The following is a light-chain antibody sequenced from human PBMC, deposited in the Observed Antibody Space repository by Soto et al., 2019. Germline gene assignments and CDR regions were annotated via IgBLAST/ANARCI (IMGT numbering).Light chain of an antibody. Sequence: EIVLTQSPATLSLSPGERATLSCRASQSVSSYLAWYQQKPSQAPRLLIYDASNRATGIPARFSGSGSGTDFTRTISSLEPEDFAVYYCQQRSNWPHTCGQGTKLEIK. CDR1: QSVSSY. CDR2: DAS. CDR3: QQRSNWPHT. V-gene: IGKV3-11*01. J-gene: IGKJ2*01.